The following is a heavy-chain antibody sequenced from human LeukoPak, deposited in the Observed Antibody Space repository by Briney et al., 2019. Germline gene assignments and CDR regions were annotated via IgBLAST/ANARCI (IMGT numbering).Heavy chain of an antibody. J-gene: IGHJ5*02. V-gene: IGHV1-2*02. D-gene: IGHD3-16*02. CDR2: INPNSGGT. CDR3: ARDSYDYVWGSYRTLNS. Sequence: GASVKVSCKASGYTFTGYYMHWVRQAPGQGLEWMGWINPNSGGTNYAQKFQGRVTMTRDTSISTAYMELRSLRSDDTAVYYCARDSYDYVWGSYRTLNSWGQGTLVTVSS. CDR1: GYTFTGYY.